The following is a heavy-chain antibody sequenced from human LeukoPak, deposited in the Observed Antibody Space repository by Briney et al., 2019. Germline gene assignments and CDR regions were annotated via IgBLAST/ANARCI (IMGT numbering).Heavy chain of an antibody. CDR2: IKPDSGGT. J-gene: IGHJ5*02. V-gene: IGHV1-2*02. CDR3: SRVSAMVTTYRGGNWFDP. CDR1: GYIFSDYY. Sequence: ASVKVSCKASGYIFSDYYMPWLRQAPGQGLEWMGWIKPDSGGTNYEQKFQGRVIMTLDTSISTAYMELTRLTSDDSAVYYCSRVSAMVTTYRGGNWFDPWGQGTLVTVSS. D-gene: IGHD5-18*01.